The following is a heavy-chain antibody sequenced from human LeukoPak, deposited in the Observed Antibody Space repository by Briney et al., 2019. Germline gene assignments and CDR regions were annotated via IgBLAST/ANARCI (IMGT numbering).Heavy chain of an antibody. CDR1: GGTFSSYA. J-gene: IGHJ4*02. V-gene: IGHV1-69*06. CDR3: ARAGIWSRDYDPYSGSYLFDY. Sequence: SVKVSCKASGGTFSSYAISWVRQAPGQGLEWMGGIIPIFGTANYAQKFQGRVTVTADKSTSTAYMELSSLRSEDTAVYYCARAGIWSRDYDPYSGSYLFDYWGQGTLVTVSS. CDR2: IIPIFGTA. D-gene: IGHD1-26*01.